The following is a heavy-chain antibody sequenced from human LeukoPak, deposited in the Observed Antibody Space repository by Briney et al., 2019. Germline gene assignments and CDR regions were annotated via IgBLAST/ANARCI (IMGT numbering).Heavy chain of an antibody. V-gene: IGHV4-39*07. D-gene: IGHD2-21*01. Sequence: SETLSLTCTVSGGSISSSSYYWSWVRQPPGKGLEWIGEIYHSGSTNYNPSLKSRVTISVDTSKNQFSLKLSSVTAADTAVYYCARLFGPWDYWGQGTLVTVSS. CDR3: ARLFGPWDY. CDR1: GGSISSSSYY. J-gene: IGHJ4*02. CDR2: IYHSGST.